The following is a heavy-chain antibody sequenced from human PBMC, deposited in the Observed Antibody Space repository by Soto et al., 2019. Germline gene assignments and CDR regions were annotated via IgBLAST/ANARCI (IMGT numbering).Heavy chain of an antibody. CDR1: GGSIRSSDYY. CDR3: ARELTGYSYGPGEIY. V-gene: IGHV4-30-4*01. D-gene: IGHD5-18*01. CDR2: IDYSGSA. Sequence: SETLSLTLTVSGGSIRSSDYYWTWIRQPPGKGLEWIGFIDYSGSAYHNPSLKSRLTLSVDTSKNHFSLTLGSMTAADTAVYFCARELTGYSYGPGEIYWGPGTLVPVSS. J-gene: IGHJ4*02.